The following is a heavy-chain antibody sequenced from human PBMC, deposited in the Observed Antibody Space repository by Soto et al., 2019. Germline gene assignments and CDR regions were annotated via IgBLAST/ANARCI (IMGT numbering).Heavy chain of an antibody. CDR3: ARKIDVPTGMLDH. CDR1: GFTLRNSV. D-gene: IGHD1-1*01. V-gene: IGHV3-23*01. CDR2: IAGKT. J-gene: IGHJ4*02. Sequence: PGGSLRLSCATSGFTLRNSVMSWVRQAPGKGLEWVSTIAGKTYYSDSVKGRFTISRDNSQSTLYLQLNSLRAEDTAVYYCARKIDVPTGMLDHWGQGTLVTVSS.